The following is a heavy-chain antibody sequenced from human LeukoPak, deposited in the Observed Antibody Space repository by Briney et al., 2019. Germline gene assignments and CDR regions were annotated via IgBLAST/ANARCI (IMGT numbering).Heavy chain of an antibody. CDR2: IYYSGST. CDR1: GGSISSYC. V-gene: IGHV4-59*01. J-gene: IGHJ5*02. CDR3: ARGGWYQRS. Sequence: SETLSLTCTVSGGSISSYCWSWIRQPPGKGLEWIGYIYYSGSTNYNPSLKSRVTISVDTSKNQFSLKLSSVTAADTAVYYCARGGWYQRSWGQGTLVTVSS. D-gene: IGHD6-19*01.